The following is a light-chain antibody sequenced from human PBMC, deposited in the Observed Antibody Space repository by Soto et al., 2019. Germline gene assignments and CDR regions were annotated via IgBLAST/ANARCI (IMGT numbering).Light chain of an antibody. CDR1: QSVSSSY. Sequence: EIVLTQSPGTLSLSPGARAPLSCRARQSVSSSYLAWYQQKPGQAPRLLIFGVSTRATGIPARFSGSGSGTEFTLTISSLQSEDFAVYYCQQYNNWPPITFGQGTRLEIK. V-gene: IGKV3-15*01. CDR3: QQYNNWPPIT. J-gene: IGKJ5*01. CDR2: GVS.